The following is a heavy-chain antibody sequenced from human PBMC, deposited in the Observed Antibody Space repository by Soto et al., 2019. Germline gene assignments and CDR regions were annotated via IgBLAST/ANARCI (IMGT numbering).Heavy chain of an antibody. Sequence: EVQLVESGGGLVQPGGSLRLSCAASGFTFSSHAMNWVRQAPGQGLEWVAYIHSICSIIYYADSVKGRFTITRDNAKNAVYFQMDSRRDKDTAVYYCARDAGRADYDYWGQGTLVTVSS. V-gene: IGHV3-48*02. D-gene: IGHD5-12*01. CDR3: ARDAGRADYDY. CDR1: GFTFSSHA. J-gene: IGHJ4*02. CDR2: IHSICSII.